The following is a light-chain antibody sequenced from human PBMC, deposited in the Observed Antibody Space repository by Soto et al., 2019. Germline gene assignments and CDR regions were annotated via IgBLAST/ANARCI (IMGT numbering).Light chain of an antibody. CDR2: AAS. Sequence: AIRMTQSPSSLSASTGDRVTITCRASQGISSYLAWYQQKPGKAPKLLIYAASTLQSGVPSRFSGRGSGTDFTLTIRSLQSEDVAVYYCQQYNDWAPFTCGPGTKVDIK. J-gene: IGKJ3*01. V-gene: IGKV1-8*01. CDR1: QGISSY. CDR3: QQYNDWAPFT.